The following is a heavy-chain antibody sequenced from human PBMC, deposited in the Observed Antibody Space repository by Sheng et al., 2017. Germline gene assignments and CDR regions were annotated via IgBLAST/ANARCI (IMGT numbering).Heavy chain of an antibody. V-gene: IGHV1-69*13. CDR2: IIPIFGTA. Sequence: QVQLVQSGAEVKKPGSSVKVSCKASGGTFSSYAISWVRQAPGQGLEWMGGIIPIFGTANYAQKFQGRVTITADESTSTAYMELSSLRSEDTAVYYCARQRYSGYGDLGTMTLGAYYGMDVWGQGTTVTVSS. CDR1: GGTFSSYA. D-gene: IGHD5-12*01. CDR3: ARQRYSGYGDLGTMTLGAYYGMDV. J-gene: IGHJ6*02.